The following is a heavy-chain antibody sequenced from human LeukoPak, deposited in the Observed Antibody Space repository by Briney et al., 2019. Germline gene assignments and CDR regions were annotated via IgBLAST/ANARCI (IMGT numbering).Heavy chain of an antibody. D-gene: IGHD6-6*01. V-gene: IGHV3-21*01. CDR1: GFTFSSYG. CDR2: ISSSSSYI. Sequence: GGSLRLSCAASGFTFSSYGMNWVRQAPGKGLEWVSFISSSSSYIYYADSVKGRFTISRDNAKNSLYLQMNSLRAEDTAVYFCARGPLNEYSSSSGYYYYGVDVWGQGTTVTVSS. J-gene: IGHJ6*02. CDR3: ARGPLNEYSSSSGYYYYGVDV.